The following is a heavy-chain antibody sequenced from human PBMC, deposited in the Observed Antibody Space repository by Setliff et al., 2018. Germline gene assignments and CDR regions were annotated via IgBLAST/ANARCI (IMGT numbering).Heavy chain of an antibody. CDR2: IDSGGSRT. CDR1: GFTFSNYA. D-gene: IGHD6-19*01. V-gene: IGHV3-23*03. J-gene: IGHJ4*02. CDR3: AKDQRESTGWFKLFDY. Sequence: GGSLRLSCEASGFTFSNYALGWVRQAPGEGLEWVSVIDSGGSRTYSADSVKGRFTIFRYNSRNTLHLQMNSLRAEDTAVYYCAKDQRESTGWFKLFDYWGQGVLVTVSS.